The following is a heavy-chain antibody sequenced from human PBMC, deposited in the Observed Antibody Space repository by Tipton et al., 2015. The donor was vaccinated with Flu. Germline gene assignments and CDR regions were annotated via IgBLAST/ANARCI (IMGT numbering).Heavy chain of an antibody. J-gene: IGHJ4*02. CDR3: ARSIVGSITEPYYLDY. Sequence: GLVKPSETLSLICIVSGGSISTDYWSWIRQPPGKGLEWIGYMYNSGSTNYNPSLKSRVTISVDTSKNRFSLRLTSVTAADTAVYYCARSIVGSITEPYYLDYWGQGTLVAVSS. CDR1: GGSISTDY. D-gene: IGHD1-26*01. V-gene: IGHV4-59*01. CDR2: MYNSGST.